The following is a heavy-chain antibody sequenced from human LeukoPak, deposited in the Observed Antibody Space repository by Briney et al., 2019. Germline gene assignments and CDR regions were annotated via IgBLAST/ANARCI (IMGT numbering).Heavy chain of an antibody. Sequence: SVKVSCKASGGTFSSYAISWVQQAPGQGLEWMGRIIPILGIANYAQKFQGRVTITTDESTSTAYMELSSLRSEDTAVYYCARGWAGGYSYGYYFDYWGQGTLVTVSS. V-gene: IGHV1-69*04. CDR2: IIPILGIA. J-gene: IGHJ4*02. CDR3: ARGWAGGYSYGYYFDY. D-gene: IGHD5-18*01. CDR1: GGTFSSYA.